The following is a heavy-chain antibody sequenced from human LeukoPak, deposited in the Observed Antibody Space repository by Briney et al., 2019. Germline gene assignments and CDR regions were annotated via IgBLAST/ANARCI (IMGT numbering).Heavy chain of an antibody. V-gene: IGHV4-59*08. J-gene: IGHJ6*03. Sequence: SETLSLTCTVSGGSISSYYWSWIRQPPGKGLEWIGYIYYSGNTNYNPSLKSRVTISVDTSKNQFSLKLSSVTAADTAVYYCARHGYYYYYMDVWGKGTTVTVSS. CDR1: GGSISSYY. CDR2: IYYSGNT. CDR3: ARHGYYYYYMDV.